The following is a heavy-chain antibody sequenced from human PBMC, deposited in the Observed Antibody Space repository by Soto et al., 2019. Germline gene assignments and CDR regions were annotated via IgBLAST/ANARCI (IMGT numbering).Heavy chain of an antibody. CDR3: ARDYGGNSSSWYHGMDV. CDR1: GYTFTGYY. V-gene: IGHV1-2*04. Sequence: ASVKVSCKASGYTFTGYYMHWVRQAPGQGLEWMGWINPNSGGTNYAQKFQGWVTMTRDTSISTAYMELSRLRSDDTAVYYCARDYGGNSSSWYHGMDVWGQGTTVTVSS. CDR2: INPNSGGT. J-gene: IGHJ6*02. D-gene: IGHD6-13*01.